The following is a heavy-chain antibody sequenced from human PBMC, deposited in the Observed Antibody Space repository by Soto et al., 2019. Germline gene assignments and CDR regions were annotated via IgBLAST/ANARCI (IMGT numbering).Heavy chain of an antibody. CDR1: GFTFSSYS. J-gene: IGHJ4*02. D-gene: IGHD2-2*01. V-gene: IGHV3-48*02. CDR2: ISSTGSTI. Sequence: EVQLVESGGGLVPPGGSLRLSCEASGFTFSSYSMNWVRQAPGKGLEWVSYISSTGSTIYYADSVKGRFTISRDNAKNSLYLQMNSLRDADTAEYYCARDSCTNTICAADYWGQGTLVTVSS. CDR3: ARDSCTNTICAADY.